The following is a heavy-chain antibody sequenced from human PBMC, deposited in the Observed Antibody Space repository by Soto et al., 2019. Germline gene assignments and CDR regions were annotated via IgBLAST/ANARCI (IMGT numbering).Heavy chain of an antibody. CDR2: ITWNSDMI. D-gene: IGHD5-18*01. V-gene: IGHV3-9*01. J-gene: IGHJ6*02. CDR1: GFTFGEFS. Sequence: PGGSLRLSFTASGFTFGEFSMHWFRRPPGKGLEWVASITWNSDMIAYADSVKGRFTISRDNGENSLYLQLRSLRREDTAVYYCAKVGYVFGYSAMDVWGLGTTVTVSS. CDR3: AKVGYVFGYSAMDV.